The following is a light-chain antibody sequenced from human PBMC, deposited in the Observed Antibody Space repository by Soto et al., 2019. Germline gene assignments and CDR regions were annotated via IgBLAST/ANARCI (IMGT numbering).Light chain of an antibody. CDR1: SSNIGSNY. V-gene: IGLV1-47*02. Sequence: QPVLTQPPSASGTPGQRVTISCSGSSSNIGSNYVYWYQQLPGTAPKLLIYSNNQRPSGVPDRFSGYKSGTSASLAISGLRSEDEADYYCAAWDDSLSGYVFGTGTKLTVL. CDR3: AAWDDSLSGYV. CDR2: SNN. J-gene: IGLJ1*01.